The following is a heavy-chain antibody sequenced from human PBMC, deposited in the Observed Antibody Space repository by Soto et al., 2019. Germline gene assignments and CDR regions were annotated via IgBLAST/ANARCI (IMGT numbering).Heavy chain of an antibody. D-gene: IGHD4-17*01. CDR1: GLNFAKYA. CDR2: INWNSGTL. J-gene: IGHJ3*01. V-gene: IGHV3-9*01. CDR3: VKDGDFSDYEGGMGEAYDV. Sequence: EVQLVESGGGLVQPGGSLRLSCTASGLNFAKYAMNWVRQAPGRGLEWVSGINWNSGTLDYAYTVKGLFTISRDNARKSLYLQMHRLSAADTALYYCVKDGDFSDYEGGMGEAYDVWGRGTMVTVSS.